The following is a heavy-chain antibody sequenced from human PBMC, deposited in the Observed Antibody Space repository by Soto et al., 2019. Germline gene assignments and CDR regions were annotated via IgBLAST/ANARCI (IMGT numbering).Heavy chain of an antibody. J-gene: IGHJ4*02. V-gene: IGHV3-23*01. CDR1: GFTFSSYA. CDR2: ISGSGGST. CDR3: AKGADIVLMVYANPFWFDY. D-gene: IGHD2-8*01. Sequence: GGSLRLSCAASGFTFSSYAMSWVRQAPGKGLEWVSAISGSGGSTYYADSVKGRFTISRDNSKNTLYLQMNSLRAEDTAVYYCAKGADIVLMVYANPFWFDYWGQGTLVTVSS.